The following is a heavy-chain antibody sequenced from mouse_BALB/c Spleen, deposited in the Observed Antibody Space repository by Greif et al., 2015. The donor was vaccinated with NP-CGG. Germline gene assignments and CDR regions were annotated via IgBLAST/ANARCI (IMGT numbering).Heavy chain of an antibody. CDR2: ISSGGSYT. CDR3: TRGGDRYAMDY. J-gene: IGHJ4*01. V-gene: IGHV5-6-4*01. Sequence: LQQSGGGLVKPGGSLKLSCAASGFTFSSYTMSWVRQTPEKRLEWVATISSGGSYTYYPDSVKGRFTISRDNAKNTLYLQMSSLKSEDTAMYYCTRGGDRYAMDYWGQGTSVTVSS. CDR1: GFTFSSYT.